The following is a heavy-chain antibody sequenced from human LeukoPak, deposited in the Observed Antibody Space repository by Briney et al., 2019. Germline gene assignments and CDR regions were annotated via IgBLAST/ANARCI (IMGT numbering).Heavy chain of an antibody. V-gene: IGHV1-18*01. Sequence: ASVKVSCKASGYTFTSYGISWVRQAPGQGLEWMGWISAYNGNTNYAQKLQGRVTMTTDTSTSTAYMELRSLRSDDTAVYYCAREPSPITMVRGDPMDVWGQGTTVTVSS. J-gene: IGHJ6*02. CDR2: ISAYNGNT. CDR3: AREPSPITMVRGDPMDV. D-gene: IGHD3-10*01. CDR1: GYTFTSYG.